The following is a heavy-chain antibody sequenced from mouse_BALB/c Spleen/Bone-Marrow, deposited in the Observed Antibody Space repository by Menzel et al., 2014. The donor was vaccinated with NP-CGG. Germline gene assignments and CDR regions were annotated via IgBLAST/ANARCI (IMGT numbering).Heavy chain of an antibody. CDR2: IWAGGST. J-gene: IGHJ1*01. V-gene: IGHV2-9*02. D-gene: IGHD1-1*01. Sequence: VQRVESGPGLVAPSQSLSITCTVSGFSLTSYGVHWVRQPPGKGLEWLGLIWAGGSTNYNSALMSRLSISNDNSKSQVFLKMNSLQTDDTAMYYCARKDYGSRGGYFDVWGAGTTVTVSS. CDR1: GFSLTSYG. CDR3: ARKDYGSRGGYFDV.